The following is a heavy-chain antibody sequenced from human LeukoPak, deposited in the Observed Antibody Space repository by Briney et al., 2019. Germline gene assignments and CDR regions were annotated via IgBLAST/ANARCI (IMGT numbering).Heavy chain of an antibody. CDR1: GGSVTSTNW. CDR2: VHLDGRT. J-gene: IGHJ4*02. V-gene: IGHV4-4*02. D-gene: IGHD3-3*01. CDR3: AREGGFYRPLDY. Sequence: SETLSLTCDVSGGSVTSTNWWTWVRRPPGKGLEWIGEVHLDGRTNYNPSLKSRLIMSVALPENHIALNLTSVTAADTAVYYCAREGGFYRPLDYSGQGTLVTVSS.